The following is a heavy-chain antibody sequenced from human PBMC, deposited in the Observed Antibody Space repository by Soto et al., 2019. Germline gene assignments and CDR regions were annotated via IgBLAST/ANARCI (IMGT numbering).Heavy chain of an antibody. D-gene: IGHD6-13*01. CDR2: ISSGSSYI. Sequence: GGSLRLSCAASGFTFSSYTMNWVRQAPGKGLEWVSSISSGSSYIYYADSMKGRFTISRDNAKNSLYLQMNSLRAEDTAVYYCAKYQQQLVRGGRLYYYYYGMDVWGQGTTVTVSS. J-gene: IGHJ6*02. V-gene: IGHV3-21*04. CDR1: GFTFSSYT. CDR3: AKYQQQLVRGGRLYYYYYGMDV.